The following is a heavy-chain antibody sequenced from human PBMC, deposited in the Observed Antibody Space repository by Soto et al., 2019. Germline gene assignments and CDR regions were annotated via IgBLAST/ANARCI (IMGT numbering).Heavy chain of an antibody. CDR2: MNPNSGNT. CDR1: GYTFTSYD. D-gene: IGHD3-10*01. CDR3: ARAPGHLTYYYGSGSYGWFDP. Sequence: QVQLVQSGAEVKKPGASVKVSCKASGYTFTSYDINWVRQATGQGLEWMGWMNPNSGNTGYAQKFQGRVTMTRNTSISTAYMELSSLRSEDTAVYYCARAPGHLTYYYGSGSYGWFDPWGQGTLVTVSS. J-gene: IGHJ5*02. V-gene: IGHV1-8*01.